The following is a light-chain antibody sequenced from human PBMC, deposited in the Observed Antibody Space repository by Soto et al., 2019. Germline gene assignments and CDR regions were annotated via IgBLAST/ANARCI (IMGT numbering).Light chain of an antibody. CDR3: QQYNRYWT. CDR2: KAS. V-gene: IGKV1-5*03. CDR1: QSISTW. Sequence: DIQMTQSPSTVSASVGDRVTITCRASQSISTWLAWYQHKPGEAPKLLIYKASSLESGVPSRFSGSGSGTEFTLTISRLEPDDFATYYGQQYNRYWTFGQGTKVEVK. J-gene: IGKJ1*01.